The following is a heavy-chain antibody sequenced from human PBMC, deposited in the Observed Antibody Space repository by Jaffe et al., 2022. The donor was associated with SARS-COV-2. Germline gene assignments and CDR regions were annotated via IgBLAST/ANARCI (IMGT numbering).Heavy chain of an antibody. D-gene: IGHD3-3*01. CDR2: IIPILGIA. V-gene: IGHV1-69*08. CDR1: GGTFSSYT. Sequence: QVQLVQSGAEVKKPGSSVKVSCKASGGTFSSYTISWVRQAPGQGLEWMGRIIPILGIANYAQKFQGRVTITADKSTSTAYMELSSLRSEDTAVYYCARESRASDFWSGSPEGYGMDVWGQGTTVTVSS. J-gene: IGHJ6*02. CDR3: ARESRASDFWSGSPEGYGMDV.